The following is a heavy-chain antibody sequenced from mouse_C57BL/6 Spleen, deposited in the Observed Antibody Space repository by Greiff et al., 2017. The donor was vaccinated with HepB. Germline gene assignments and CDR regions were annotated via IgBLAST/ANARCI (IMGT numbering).Heavy chain of an antibody. Sequence: VQLQQSGPELVKPGASVKISCKASGYAFSSSWMNWVKQRPGKGLEWIGRIYPGDGDTNYNGKFKGKATLTADKSSSTAYMQLSSLTSEDSAVYCCARSPIYYGSSYYAMDYWGQGTSVTVSS. CDR2: IYPGDGDT. D-gene: IGHD1-1*01. CDR3: ARSPIYYGSSYYAMDY. CDR1: GYAFSSSW. V-gene: IGHV1-82*01. J-gene: IGHJ4*01.